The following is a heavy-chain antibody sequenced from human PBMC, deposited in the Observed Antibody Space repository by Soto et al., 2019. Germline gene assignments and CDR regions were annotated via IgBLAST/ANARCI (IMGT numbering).Heavy chain of an antibody. J-gene: IGHJ6*04. Sequence: GGSLRLSCAASGFTFSSYWMHWVRQAPGKGLVWVSRINSDGSSTSYADSVKGRFTISRDNAKNTLYLQMNSLRAEDTAVYYCARDVVVVGAATQYYYYGMDVWGKGTTVTVSS. CDR1: GFTFSSYW. CDR3: ARDVVVVGAATQYYYYGMDV. V-gene: IGHV3-74*01. CDR2: INSDGSST. D-gene: IGHD2-15*01.